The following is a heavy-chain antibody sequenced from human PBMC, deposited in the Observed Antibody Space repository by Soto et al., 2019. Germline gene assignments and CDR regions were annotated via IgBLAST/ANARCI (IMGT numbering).Heavy chain of an antibody. V-gene: IGHV1-69*01. Sequence: QVQLVQSGAEVKKPGSSVKVSCKASGGTFSSYAISWVRQAPGQGLEWMGGIIPIFGTANYAQKFQGRVTITADDSTSTAYMELSSLRSEDTAVYYCASGVVGATIVYYYGMDVWGQGTTVTVSS. CDR1: GGTFSSYA. J-gene: IGHJ6*02. CDR3: ASGVVGATIVYYYGMDV. CDR2: IIPIFGTA. D-gene: IGHD1-26*01.